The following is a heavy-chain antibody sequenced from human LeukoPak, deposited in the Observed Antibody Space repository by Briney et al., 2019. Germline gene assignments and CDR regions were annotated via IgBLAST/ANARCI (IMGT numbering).Heavy chain of an antibody. CDR2: IYYSGSA. CDR3: AREGTREWETDY. D-gene: IGHD1-26*01. J-gene: IGHJ4*02. Sequence: SETLSLTCTVSGGSISSYYWSWIRQPPGKGLEWIGYIYYSGSAYYNPSLESRVTISVDTSNNQFSLKLTSVTAADTAVYYCAREGTREWETDYWGQGTLVTVSS. V-gene: IGHV4-59*12. CDR1: GGSISSYY.